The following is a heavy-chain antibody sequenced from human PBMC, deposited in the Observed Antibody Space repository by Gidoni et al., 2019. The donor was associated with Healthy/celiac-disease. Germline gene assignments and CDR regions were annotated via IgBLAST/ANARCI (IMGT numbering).Heavy chain of an antibody. CDR1: AFPLSDYY. J-gene: IGHJ4*02. CDR3: ARDTWSGYCSSTSCPIGVDY. Sequence: QVQLVESGGGLVKPGGSLRLSCAASAFPLSDYYMSWIRQAPGQGLEWVSYISSSGSTIYYADSVKGRFTISRDNAKNSLYLQMNSLRAEDTAVYYCARDTWSGYCSSTSCPIGVDYWGQGTLVTVSS. CDR2: ISSSGSTI. V-gene: IGHV3-11*01. D-gene: IGHD2-2*01.